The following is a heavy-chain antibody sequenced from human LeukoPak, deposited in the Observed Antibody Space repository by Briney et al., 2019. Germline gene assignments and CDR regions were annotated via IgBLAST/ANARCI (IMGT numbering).Heavy chain of an antibody. CDR3: AKDRDGDSDY. CDR1: GFTFSSYG. J-gene: IGHJ4*02. D-gene: IGHD4-17*01. CDR2: IWYDGSNK. V-gene: IGHV3-33*06. Sequence: GGSLRLSCAASGFTFSSYGMHWVRQAPGKGLEWVAVIWYDGSNKYYADSVKGRFTISRDNSKNTLYLQMNSRRAEDTAVYYCAKDRDGDSDYWGQGTLVTVSS.